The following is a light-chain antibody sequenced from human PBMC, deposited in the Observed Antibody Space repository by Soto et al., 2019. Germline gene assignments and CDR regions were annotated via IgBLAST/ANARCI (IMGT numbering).Light chain of an antibody. J-gene: IGKJ1*01. V-gene: IGKV3-20*01. CDR3: QVSGDSRT. CDR2: GAS. Sequence: VLTQSPGTLSLSPGERATLSCSARHSFSSHYLAWYQQQPGQAPRLLMYGASTRATGIPDRFTGSGSGTNFTLTISRLEPEDFAVYFCQVSGDSRTFGPGTKVEMK. CDR1: HSFSSHY.